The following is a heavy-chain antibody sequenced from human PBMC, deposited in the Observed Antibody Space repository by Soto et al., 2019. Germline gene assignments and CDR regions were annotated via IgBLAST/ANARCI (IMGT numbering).Heavy chain of an antibody. CDR1: GISLSTSHMG. Sequence: QITLKESGPTLVRPAQTLTLTCDFYGISLSTSHMGVDCIRQSPGTALEWRALIYWDDDKRYSPSLKDRLAISKDTYSNQVVLTITNMDPGDTATYFCAHAGDYDLLTCDHWGPGTLVTFSS. J-gene: IGHJ4*02. D-gene: IGHD4-17*01. CDR3: AHAGDYDLLTCDH. V-gene: IGHV2-5*02. CDR2: IYWDDDK.